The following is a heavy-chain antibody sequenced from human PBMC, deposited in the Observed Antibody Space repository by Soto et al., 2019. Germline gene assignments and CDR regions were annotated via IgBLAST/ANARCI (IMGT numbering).Heavy chain of an antibody. CDR3: ARWMMLHVVTPAGDS. Sequence: EVQLLESGGGLVQPGGSLRLSCAASGFTFSNFAMTWVRQAPGKGLEWVAAISASGNSPYYAESARGRFTISRDNSKNIVSLHLDGLRAEDTAKYFCARWMMLHVVTPAGDSWGQGTLVTVSS. D-gene: IGHD3-16*01. CDR2: ISASGNSP. J-gene: IGHJ5*01. V-gene: IGHV3-23*01. CDR1: GFTFSNFA.